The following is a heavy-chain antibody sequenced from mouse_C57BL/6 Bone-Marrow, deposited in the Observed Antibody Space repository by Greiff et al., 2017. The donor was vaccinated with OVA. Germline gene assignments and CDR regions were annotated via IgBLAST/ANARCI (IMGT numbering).Heavy chain of an antibody. V-gene: IGHV1-82*01. Sequence: QVQLQQSGPELVKPGASVKISCKASGYAFSSSWMNWVKQRPGKGLEWIGRIYPGDGDTNYNGKFKGKATLTADKSSSTAYMQLSSLTSEDSAVYYCARLYDGYPWFAYWGQGTLVTVSA. J-gene: IGHJ3*01. CDR2: IYPGDGDT. D-gene: IGHD2-3*01. CDR1: GYAFSSSW. CDR3: ARLYDGYPWFAY.